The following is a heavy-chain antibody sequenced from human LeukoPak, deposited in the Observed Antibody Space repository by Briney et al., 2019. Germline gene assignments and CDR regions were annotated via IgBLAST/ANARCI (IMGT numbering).Heavy chain of an antibody. CDR1: GFTFSSYE. CDR3: AELGITMIGGV. V-gene: IGHV3-21*01. D-gene: IGHD3-10*02. Sequence: GGSLRLSCAASGFTFSSYEMNWVRQAPGKRLEWVSVISAGGDYSYYADSVQGRFTISRDNAKNALYLQMKSLRAEDTAVYYCAELGITMIGGVWGKGTTVTISS. J-gene: IGHJ6*04. CDR2: ISAGGDYS.